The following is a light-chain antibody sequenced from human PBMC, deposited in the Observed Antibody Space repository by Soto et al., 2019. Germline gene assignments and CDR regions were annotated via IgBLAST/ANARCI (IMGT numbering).Light chain of an antibody. CDR2: AAS. J-gene: IGKJ1*01. CDR1: QSISNY. V-gene: IGKV1-39*01. Sequence: DIQMTQSPASLSASIGDRVTITCRASQSISNYLNWYQHKPGRAPKFLIYAASSLQSGVPSRFSGSGSGTDFTLTISSMQREDFATYFCQQSFSSSWTFGQGTKVDIK. CDR3: QQSFSSSWT.